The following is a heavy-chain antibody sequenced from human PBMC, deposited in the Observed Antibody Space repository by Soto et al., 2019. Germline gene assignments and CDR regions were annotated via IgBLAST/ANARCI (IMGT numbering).Heavy chain of an antibody. V-gene: IGHV4-30-4*01. Sequence: QVQLQESGPGLVKPSQTLSLTCTVSGGSISSGDYYWSWIRQPPGKGLEWIGYIYYSGSTYYNPSLQXRXTXXVDTSKNQSSLKLSSVTAADAAVYYCARAKAYFDYWGQGTLVTVSS. CDR2: IYYSGST. CDR1: GGSISSGDYY. CDR3: ARAKAYFDY. J-gene: IGHJ4*02.